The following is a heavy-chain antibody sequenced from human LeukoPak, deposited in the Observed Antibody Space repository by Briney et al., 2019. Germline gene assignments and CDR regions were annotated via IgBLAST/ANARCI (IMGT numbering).Heavy chain of an antibody. D-gene: IGHD3-10*01. CDR3: ARGTRYYYGSGSYWFDP. CDR2: ISAYNGNT. V-gene: IGHV1-18*01. CDR1: GYTFTSYG. J-gene: IGHJ5*02. Sequence: GASVTVSCKASGYTFTSYGISWVRQAPGQGLEWMGWISAYNGNTNYAQKLQGRVTMTTDTSTSTAYMELRSLRSDDTAVYYCARGTRYYYGSGSYWFDPWGQGTLVTVSS.